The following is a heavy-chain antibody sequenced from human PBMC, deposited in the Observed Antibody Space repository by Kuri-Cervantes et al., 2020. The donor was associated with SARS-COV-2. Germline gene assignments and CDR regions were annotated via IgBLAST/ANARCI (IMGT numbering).Heavy chain of an antibody. V-gene: IGHV3-30*18. J-gene: IGHJ3*02. CDR3: AKDDSSGWRLDAFDI. Sequence: LSLTCAASGFTFSSYGMHWVRQAPGKGLEWVAVISYDGSNKYCADSVKGRFTISRDNSKNTLYLQMNSLRAEDTAVYYCAKDDSSGWRLDAFDIWGQGTMVTVSS. D-gene: IGHD6-19*01. CDR2: ISYDGSNK. CDR1: GFTFSSYG.